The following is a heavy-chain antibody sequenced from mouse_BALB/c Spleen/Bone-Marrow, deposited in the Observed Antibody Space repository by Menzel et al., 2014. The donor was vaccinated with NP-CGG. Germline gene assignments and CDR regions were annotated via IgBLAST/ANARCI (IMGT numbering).Heavy chain of an antibody. D-gene: IGHD2-3*01. CDR2: IDPSSGYS. V-gene: IGHV1-4*01. CDR3: APYDGYYNWYFDV. J-gene: IGHJ1*01. CDR1: GYTFTSYT. Sequence: QVQLQQSGAELARPGASVKMSCKASGYTFTSYTMHWIKQRPGQGLEWIGYIDPSSGYSNYSQKFKDKATLTADISSSTAYMQLSSLTSEDSAVYYCAPYDGYYNWYFDVGGAGTTVTVSS.